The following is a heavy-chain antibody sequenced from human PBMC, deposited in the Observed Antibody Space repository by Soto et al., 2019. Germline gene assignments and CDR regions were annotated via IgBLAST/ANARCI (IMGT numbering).Heavy chain of an antibody. Sequence: EVQLVESGGGLVKPGGSLRLSCAASGFTFSSYSMNWVRQAPGKGLEWVSSISSSSSYIYYADSVKGRFTISRDNAKNLLYLQMNSLSAEDTAVYYCAREGLTGYFQYYFDDWGQGTPVTVSS. CDR1: GFTFSSYS. CDR2: ISSSSSYI. J-gene: IGHJ4*02. CDR3: AREGLTGYFQYYFDD. V-gene: IGHV3-21*01. D-gene: IGHD3-9*01.